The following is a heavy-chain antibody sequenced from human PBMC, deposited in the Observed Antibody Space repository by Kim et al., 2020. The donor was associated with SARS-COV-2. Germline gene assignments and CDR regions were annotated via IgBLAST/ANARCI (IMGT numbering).Heavy chain of an antibody. V-gene: IGHV4-59*01. CDR3: ASYGSGSSRWFDP. J-gene: IGHJ5*02. Sequence: YNPSLKSRVTISVDTSKNQFSLKLSSVTAADTAVYYCASYGSGSSRWFDPWGQGTLVTVSS. D-gene: IGHD3-10*01.